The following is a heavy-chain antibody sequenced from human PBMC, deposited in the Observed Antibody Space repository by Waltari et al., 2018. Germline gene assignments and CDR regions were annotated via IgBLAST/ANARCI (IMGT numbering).Heavy chain of an antibody. J-gene: IGHJ4*02. CDR1: GGSISSNY. CDR3: ARHGDGALDV. CDR2: IYGGSGST. V-gene: IGHV4-59*08. D-gene: IGHD7-27*01. Sequence: QVQLQESGPGLVKPSETLSLTCAVSGGSISSNYWSWIRQSPGKGLEWIGYIYGGSGSTSYNPSLKSRVTISTDTSKNQLSLKLSSVTAADTAVYYCARHGDGALDVWGRGVLVTVSS.